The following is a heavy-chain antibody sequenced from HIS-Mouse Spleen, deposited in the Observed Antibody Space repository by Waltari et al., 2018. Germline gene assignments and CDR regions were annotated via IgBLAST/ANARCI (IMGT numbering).Heavy chain of an antibody. CDR1: GGSISSSSYY. CDR3: ARSLVTTVTTGWFDP. Sequence: QLQLQESGPGLVKPSETLSLTCTVSGGSISSSSYYWGWIRQPPGKGLEWIGSIYYSGSTYTNPSRKSRVTISVDTSKNQFSLKLSSVTAADTAVYYCARSLVTTVTTGWFDPWGQGTLVTVSS. J-gene: IGHJ5*02. V-gene: IGHV4-39*07. CDR2: IYYSGST. D-gene: IGHD4-4*01.